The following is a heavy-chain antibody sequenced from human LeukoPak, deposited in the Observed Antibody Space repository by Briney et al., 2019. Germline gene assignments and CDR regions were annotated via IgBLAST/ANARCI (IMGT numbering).Heavy chain of an antibody. V-gene: IGHV3-30*03. CDR3: ARDRGHSISMIRGKDY. Sequence: GGSLRLSCAASGFTFSSYSMNWVRQAPGKGLEWVAVISYDGSNKYYADSVKGRFTISRDNSKNTLYLQMNSLRAEDTALYYCARDRGHSISMIRGKDYWGQGSLVTVSS. D-gene: IGHD3-10*01. CDR2: ISYDGSNK. CDR1: GFTFSSYS. J-gene: IGHJ4*02.